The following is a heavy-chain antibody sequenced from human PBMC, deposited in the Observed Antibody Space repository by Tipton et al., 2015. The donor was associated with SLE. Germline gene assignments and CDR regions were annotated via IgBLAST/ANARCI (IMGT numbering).Heavy chain of an antibody. CDR3: AREGGYDLPFDY. D-gene: IGHD5-12*01. CDR2: IYTSGST. Sequence: TLSLTCTVSGGSISSGSYYWSWIRQPAGKGLEWIGRIYTSGSTNYNPSLKSRVTISVDTSKNQFSLKLSSVTAADTAVYYCAREGGYDLPFDYWGQGTLVTVSS. J-gene: IGHJ4*02. V-gene: IGHV4-61*02. CDR1: GGSISSGSYY.